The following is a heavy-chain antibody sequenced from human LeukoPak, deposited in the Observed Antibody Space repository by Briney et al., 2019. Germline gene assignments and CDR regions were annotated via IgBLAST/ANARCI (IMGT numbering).Heavy chain of an antibody. D-gene: IGHD2-2*02. CDR3: ARDLIFEAVVPAAIPIYYYYYMDV. J-gene: IGHJ6*03. CDR2: IYTSGST. CDR1: GGSISSYY. V-gene: IGHV4-4*07. Sequence: SETLSLTCTVSGGSISSYYWSWIRQPAGKGLEWIGRIYTSGSTNYNPSLKSRVTMSVDTSKNQFSLKLSSVTAADTAVYYCARDLIFEAVVPAAIPIYYYYYMDVWGKGTTVTVSS.